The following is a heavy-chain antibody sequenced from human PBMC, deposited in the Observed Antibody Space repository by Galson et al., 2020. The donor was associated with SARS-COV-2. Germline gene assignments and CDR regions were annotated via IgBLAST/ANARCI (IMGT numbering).Heavy chain of an antibody. CDR2: INPNSGGT. CDR1: GYTFTGYY. D-gene: IGHD6-6*01. Sequence: ASVKVSCKASGYTFTGYYMHWVRQAPGQGLEWMGWINPNSGGTNYAQKFQGRVTMTRDTSISTAYTELSRLRSDDTAVYYCARQLRAASYYYYGMDVWGQGTTVTVSS. J-gene: IGHJ6*02. CDR3: ARQLRAASYYYYGMDV. V-gene: IGHV1-2*02.